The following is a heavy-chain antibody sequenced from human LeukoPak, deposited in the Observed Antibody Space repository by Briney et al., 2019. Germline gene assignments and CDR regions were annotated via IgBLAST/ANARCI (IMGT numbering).Heavy chain of an antibody. CDR1: GFTFSSYW. D-gene: IGHD3-10*01. CDR2: IKQDGSEK. Sequence: GGSLRLSCAASGFTFSSYWMSWVRQAPGKGLEWVANIKQDGSEKYHVDSVKGRFTISRDNAKNSLYLQMNSLRAEDTAVYYCARVDYYGSGSLMDVWGKGTTVTVSS. CDR3: ARVDYYGSGSLMDV. J-gene: IGHJ6*03. V-gene: IGHV3-7*01.